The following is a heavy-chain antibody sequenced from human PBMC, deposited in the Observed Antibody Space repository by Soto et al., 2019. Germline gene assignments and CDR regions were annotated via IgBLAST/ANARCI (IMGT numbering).Heavy chain of an antibody. CDR3: SRESSSPTYYYYLMDV. CDR1: GGTFSSYA. V-gene: IGHV1-69*01. Sequence: QVQLVQSGAEVKKPGSSVKVSCRASGGTFSSYAVSWVRQAPGQGLEWMGVIIPLLNTPKYVEKFQGRVTITADASATTAYLELSSLTSEDTAVYYCSRESSSPTYYYYLMDVWGQGTTCTVSS. D-gene: IGHD6-6*01. CDR2: IIPLLNTP. J-gene: IGHJ6*02.